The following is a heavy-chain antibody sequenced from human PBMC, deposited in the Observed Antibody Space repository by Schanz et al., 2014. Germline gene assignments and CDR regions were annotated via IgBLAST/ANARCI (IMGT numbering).Heavy chain of an antibody. D-gene: IGHD2-21*01. J-gene: IGHJ3*02. CDR1: GFMFSSYG. CDR3: ARDGYSVVVISPTESFDI. CDR2: ISYDGSKK. Sequence: QVQLVESGGGVVQPGRSLRLSCAASGFMFSSYGMHWVRQAPGKGLEWVGVISYDGSKKSYADSVKGRFTISRDNSKNTLYLQMNSLRAEDTAVYYCARDGYSVVVISPTESFDIWGQGTMXTVSP. V-gene: IGHV3-33*08.